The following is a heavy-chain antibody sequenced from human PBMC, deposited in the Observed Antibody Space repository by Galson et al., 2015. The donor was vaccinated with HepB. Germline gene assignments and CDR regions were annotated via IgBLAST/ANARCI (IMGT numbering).Heavy chain of an antibody. V-gene: IGHV3-7*03. Sequence: SLRLSCAASGFTFSSYWMSWVRQAPGKGLEWVANIKQDGSEKYYVDSVKGRFTISRDNAKNSLYLQMNSLRAEDTAVYYCGRSGWFFDGAFDIWGQGTMVTVSS. D-gene: IGHD6-19*01. J-gene: IGHJ3*02. CDR2: IKQDGSEK. CDR1: GFTFSSYW. CDR3: GRSGWFFDGAFDI.